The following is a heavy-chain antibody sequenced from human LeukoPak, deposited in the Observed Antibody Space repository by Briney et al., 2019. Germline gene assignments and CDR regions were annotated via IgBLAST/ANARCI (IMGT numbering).Heavy chain of an antibody. J-gene: IGHJ4*02. D-gene: IGHD6-13*01. Sequence: PGGSLRLSCAASGFTFSSYAMHWVRQAPGKGLEYVSAISSNGGSTYYANSVKGRFTISRDNAKNSLYLQMNSLRAEDTALYYCAKDTRSRWSSSIFDYWGQGTLVTVSS. CDR1: GFTFSSYA. CDR2: ISSNGGST. V-gene: IGHV3-64*01. CDR3: AKDTRSRWSSSIFDY.